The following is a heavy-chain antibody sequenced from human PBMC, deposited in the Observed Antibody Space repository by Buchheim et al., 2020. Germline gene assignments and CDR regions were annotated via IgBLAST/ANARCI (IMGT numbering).Heavy chain of an antibody. CDR1: GFTFSSYS. V-gene: IGHV3-48*01. J-gene: IGHJ4*02. Sequence: EVQLVESGGGLVQPGGSLRLSCAASGFTFSSYSMNWVRQAPGKGLEWVSYISSSSSTIYYADSVKGRFTISIDNAKNSLYLQMNSLRAEDTAVYYCARDGGPYSSGWYASFDYWGQGTL. D-gene: IGHD6-19*01. CDR3: ARDGGPYSSGWYASFDY. CDR2: ISSSSSTI.